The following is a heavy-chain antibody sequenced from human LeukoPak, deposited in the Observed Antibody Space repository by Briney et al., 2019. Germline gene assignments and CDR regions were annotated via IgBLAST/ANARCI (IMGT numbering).Heavy chain of an antibody. J-gene: IGHJ4*02. D-gene: IGHD3-22*01. Sequence: GASVKVSCKASGYTFTSYYMHWVRQAPGQGLEWMGIINPSGGSTSYAQKFQGRVTMTRDTSTSTVYMELRSLRSDDTAVYYCARDLTMIVVAPGYWGQGTLVTVSS. CDR2: INPSGGST. CDR3: ARDLTMIVVAPGY. CDR1: GYTFTSYY. V-gene: IGHV1-46*01.